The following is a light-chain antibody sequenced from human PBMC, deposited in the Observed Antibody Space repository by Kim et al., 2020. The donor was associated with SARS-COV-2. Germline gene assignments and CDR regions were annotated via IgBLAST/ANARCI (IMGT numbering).Light chain of an antibody. CDR1: QSVSRSY. CDR2: GAS. V-gene: IGKV3-20*01. Sequence: FSPGEKATLSCRASQSVSRSYLAWYQQKPGQAPRLLIYGASSRATGIPDRFSGSGSGTDFTLTISRLEPEDFAVYYCQQYGSSPYTFGQGTKLEIK. CDR3: QQYGSSPYT. J-gene: IGKJ2*01.